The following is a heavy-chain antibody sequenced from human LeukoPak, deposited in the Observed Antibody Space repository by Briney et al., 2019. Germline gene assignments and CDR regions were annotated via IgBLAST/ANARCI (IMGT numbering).Heavy chain of an antibody. CDR1: GFTFSFYW. V-gene: IGHV3-74*01. J-gene: IGHJ4*02. CDR3: AKTSRVNSAYDSPFHY. D-gene: IGHD5-12*01. CDR2: ISDDGSST. Sequence: GGFLRLSFASPGFTFSFYWMDWGRPTPGEGVGWGFRISDDGSSTSYAGSVKGRFTISRDNAKNTLYLQMNSLRAEDTAIYYCAKTSRVNSAYDSPFHYWGLGTLVTVSS.